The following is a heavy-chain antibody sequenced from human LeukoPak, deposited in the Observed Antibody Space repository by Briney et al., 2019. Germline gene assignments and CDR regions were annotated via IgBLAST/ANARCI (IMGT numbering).Heavy chain of an antibody. J-gene: IGHJ5*02. Sequence: GGSLRLSCAASGFTVINNYMRWVRQAPGKGLEWVSSIYSGGGTSYADSVKGRFTISRDNSKNTLYLQMNSLRVEDTAVYYCSRDYYGPWGQGTLVTVSS. CDR2: IYSGGGT. D-gene: IGHD3-22*01. CDR1: GFTVINNY. CDR3: SRDYYGP. V-gene: IGHV3-66*02.